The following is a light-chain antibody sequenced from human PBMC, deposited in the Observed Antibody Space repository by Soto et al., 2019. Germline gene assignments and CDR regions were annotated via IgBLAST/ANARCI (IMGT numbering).Light chain of an antibody. Sequence: QSVLTQPASVSGSPGQSITISCTGTSSDVGGYNYVSWYQQHPDKAPKLMIYDVSNRPSGVSNRFSGSKSGNTASLTISGLQAEDEADYHCSSYTTSSTVLFGGGTKLTVL. CDR2: DVS. V-gene: IGLV2-14*03. J-gene: IGLJ2*01. CDR3: SSYTTSSTVL. CDR1: SSDVGGYNY.